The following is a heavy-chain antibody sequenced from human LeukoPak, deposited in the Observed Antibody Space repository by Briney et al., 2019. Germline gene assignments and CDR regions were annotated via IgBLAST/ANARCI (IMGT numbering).Heavy chain of an antibody. V-gene: IGHV1-69*13. J-gene: IGHJ6*02. D-gene: IGHD2-15*01. CDR3: ASEPSSGGRWYGMDV. Sequence: SVKVSCTASGYTFTSYGISWVRQAPGQGLEWMGGIIPIFGTANYAQKFQGRVTITADESTSTVYMELSSLRSEDTAVYYCASEPSSGGRWYGMDVWGQGTTVTVSS. CDR1: GYTFTSYG. CDR2: IIPIFGTA.